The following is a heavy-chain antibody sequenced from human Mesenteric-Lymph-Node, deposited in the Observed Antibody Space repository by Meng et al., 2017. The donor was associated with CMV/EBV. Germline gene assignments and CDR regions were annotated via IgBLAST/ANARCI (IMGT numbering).Heavy chain of an antibody. Sequence: SETLSLTCTVSGGSISSSSYYWGWIRQPPGKGLEWIGSIYYSGSTYYNPSLKSRVTMSVDTSKNQFSLKLSSVTAADTAVYYCARHSGVVPAVPGYYWGQGTLVTVSS. J-gene: IGHJ4*02. CDR2: IYYSGST. CDR1: GGSISSSSYY. D-gene: IGHD2-2*01. V-gene: IGHV4-39*01. CDR3: ARHSGVVPAVPGYY.